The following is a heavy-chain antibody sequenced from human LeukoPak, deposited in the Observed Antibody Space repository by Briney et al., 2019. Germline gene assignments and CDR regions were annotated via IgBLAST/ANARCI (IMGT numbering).Heavy chain of an antibody. CDR3: ARSEYDFWSGYQNWFDP. CDR1: GGSISSYY. D-gene: IGHD3-3*01. CDR2: IYYSGST. J-gene: IGHJ5*02. V-gene: IGHV4-59*01. Sequence: SETLSLACTVSGGSISSYYWSWIRQPPGKGLEWIGYIYYSGSTNYNPSLKSRVTISVDTSKNQFSLKLSSVTAADTAVYYCARSEYDFWSGYQNWFDPWGQGTLVTVSS.